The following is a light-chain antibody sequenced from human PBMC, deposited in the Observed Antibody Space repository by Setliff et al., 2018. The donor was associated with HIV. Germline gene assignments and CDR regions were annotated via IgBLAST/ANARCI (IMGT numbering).Light chain of an antibody. Sequence: ALTQPRSVSGSPGQSVTISCTGTSSDVGGYNYVSWYQQHPGKAPKLMIFDVTERPSGVPDRFSGSKSGNTASLTISGLQAEDEADYYCCSYAGTYTFEVFGTGTKV. V-gene: IGLV2-11*01. CDR1: SSDVGGYNY. CDR3: CSYAGTYTFEV. J-gene: IGLJ1*01. CDR2: DVT.